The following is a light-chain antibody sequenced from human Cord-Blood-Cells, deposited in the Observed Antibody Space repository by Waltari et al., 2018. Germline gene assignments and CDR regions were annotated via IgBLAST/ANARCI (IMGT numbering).Light chain of an antibody. Sequence: DIQMTPSPTSLSASVGDRVTITCRASQSISSYLTWYQQKPGKAPKPLIYAASSVQSGVPSRFSGSGSGTDFTLTISSLQPEDFATYYCQQSYSTPLTFGGGTKVEIK. CDR2: AAS. V-gene: IGKV1-39*01. J-gene: IGKJ4*01. CDR1: QSISSY. CDR3: QQSYSTPLT.